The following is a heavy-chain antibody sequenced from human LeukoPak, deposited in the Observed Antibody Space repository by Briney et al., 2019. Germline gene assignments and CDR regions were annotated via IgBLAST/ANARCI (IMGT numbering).Heavy chain of an antibody. J-gene: IGHJ4*02. V-gene: IGHV3-23*01. Sequence: PGGSLRLSCAASGFTFSSYAMSWVRQAPGKGLEWVSAISGSGGSTYYADSVKGRFTISRDNSKNTLYLQMNSLRAEDTAVYYCAKDLDGSGSYYSYYFDYWGQGTLVTVSS. CDR1: GFTFSSYA. D-gene: IGHD3-10*01. CDR3: AKDLDGSGSYYSYYFDY. CDR2: ISGSGGST.